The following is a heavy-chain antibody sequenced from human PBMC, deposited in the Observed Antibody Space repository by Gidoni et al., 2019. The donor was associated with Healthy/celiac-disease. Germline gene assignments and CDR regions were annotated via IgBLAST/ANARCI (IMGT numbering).Heavy chain of an antibody. V-gene: IGHV1-69*01. CDR1: GGTYSSYA. J-gene: IGHJ4*02. CDR3: ARGISSSWYLYSY. Sequence: QVQLVQSGAEVEKPGVSVKVSCKASGGTYSSYAISWVRQAPGQGLEWLGGIIPIFGKANYAQKFQGRVTMTADESTSTAYMELSSLRSEDTAVDYCARGISSSWYLYSYWGQGTLVTVSS. D-gene: IGHD6-13*01. CDR2: IIPIFGKA.